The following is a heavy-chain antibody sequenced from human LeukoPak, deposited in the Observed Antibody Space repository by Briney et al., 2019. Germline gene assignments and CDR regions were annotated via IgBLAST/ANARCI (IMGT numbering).Heavy chain of an antibody. CDR1: GYTFTSYG. J-gene: IGHJ5*02. CDR2: IKPDSGGT. Sequence: VKVSCKASGYTFTSYGISWVRQAPGQGLEWMGVIKPDSGGTNYAQKFQGRVTMTRDTSITTAYMELNRLTSDDTAVYYCVRDRPNNWFDPWGQGTLVTVSS. V-gene: IGHV1-2*02. CDR3: VRDRPNNWFDP.